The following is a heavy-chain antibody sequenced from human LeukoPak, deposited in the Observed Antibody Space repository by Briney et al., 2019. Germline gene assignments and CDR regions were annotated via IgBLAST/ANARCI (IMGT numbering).Heavy chain of an antibody. J-gene: IGHJ5*02. V-gene: IGHV3-23*01. CDR2: ISGSAAST. CDR1: GFTFSTYA. Sequence: GGSLRLSCAASGFTFSTYAMSWVRQAPGKGLEWVSGISGSAASTYYADSVKGRFTISRDNSKNTLYLQMDSLRAEDTAVYYRAKQGSSAWTRFDPWGQGTLVTVSS. CDR3: AKQGSSAWTRFDP. D-gene: IGHD3-10*01.